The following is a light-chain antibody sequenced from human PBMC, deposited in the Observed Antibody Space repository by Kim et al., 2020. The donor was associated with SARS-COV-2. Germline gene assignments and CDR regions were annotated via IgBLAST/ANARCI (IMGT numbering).Light chain of an antibody. CDR1: NSDVRGDNY. J-gene: IGLJ2*01. Sequence: GQSITNSCTGTNSDVRGDNYDSWYHQHPGKAPKLTIYDGSKRPSGVSNRFSGSKSGNTASLTISGLQAEDEADYYCSSYTSNSTLVFGGGTQLTVL. CDR2: DGS. CDR3: SSYTSNSTLV. V-gene: IGLV2-14*04.